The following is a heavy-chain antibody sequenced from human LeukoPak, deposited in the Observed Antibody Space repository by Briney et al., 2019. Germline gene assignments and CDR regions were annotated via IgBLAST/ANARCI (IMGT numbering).Heavy chain of an antibody. J-gene: IGHJ4*02. Sequence: GGSLRLSCAASGFTFRNYWMGWVRQAPGKGLEWVANTKPDGTAEYYADSVRGRFTTSRDNANNFLYLQMNSLRGEDTAVYYCARDGGLHTNFDYWGQGPRSPSPQ. CDR3: ARDGGLHTNFDY. CDR1: GFTFRNYW. CDR2: TKPDGTAE. V-gene: IGHV3-7*01. D-gene: IGHD2-15*01.